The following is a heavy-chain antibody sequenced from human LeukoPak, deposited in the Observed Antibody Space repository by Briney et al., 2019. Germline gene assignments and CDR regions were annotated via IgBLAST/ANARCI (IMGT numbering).Heavy chain of an antibody. J-gene: IGHJ6*02. CDR3: ARSGTGDYYFYGMNV. CDR2: IYYSGST. Sequence: PSQTLFLTCTVSGGSISSDDYYWSWIRQPPGKGLEWIGYIYYSGSTYYNPSLKSRITISLDTSKNQFALELSSVTAADTAVYYCARSGTGDYYFYGMNVWGQGTTVTVSS. CDR1: GGSISSDDYY. V-gene: IGHV4-30-4*01. D-gene: IGHD3/OR15-3a*01.